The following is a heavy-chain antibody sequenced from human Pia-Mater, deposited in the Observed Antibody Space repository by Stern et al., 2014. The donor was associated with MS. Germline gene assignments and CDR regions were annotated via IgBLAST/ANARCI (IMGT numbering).Heavy chain of an antibody. Sequence: QVQLQQCGAGLLKPSETLSLTCAVYGGSFSGYYWSWIRQPPGKGLEWIGEINHSGSTNYNPSLKSRVTISVDTSKNQFSLKLSSVTAADTAVYYCARGGETYGDYLFGWYFDLWGRGTLVTVSS. D-gene: IGHD4-17*01. CDR1: GGSFSGYY. CDR2: INHSGST. V-gene: IGHV4-34*01. J-gene: IGHJ2*01. CDR3: ARGGETYGDYLFGWYFDL.